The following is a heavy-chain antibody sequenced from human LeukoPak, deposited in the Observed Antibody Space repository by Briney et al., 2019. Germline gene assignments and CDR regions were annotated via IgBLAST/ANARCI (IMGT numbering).Heavy chain of an antibody. Sequence: SETLSLTCTVSGGSISFYFWSWIRQPAGKGLEWIGRVYTSGSTNYNPSLKSRVTISVDTSKNQFSLKLSSVTAADTAVYYCARAGDSSGYSDYWGQGTLVTVSS. CDR1: GGSISFYF. CDR2: VYTSGST. CDR3: ARAGDSSGYSDY. D-gene: IGHD3-22*01. J-gene: IGHJ4*02. V-gene: IGHV4-4*07.